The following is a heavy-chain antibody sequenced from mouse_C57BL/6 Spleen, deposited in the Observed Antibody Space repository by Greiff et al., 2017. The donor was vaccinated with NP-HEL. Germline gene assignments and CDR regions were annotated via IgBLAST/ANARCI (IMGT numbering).Heavy chain of an antibody. CDR1: GYAFSSSW. D-gene: IGHD1-1*01. Sequence: QVQLQQSGPELVKPGASVKISCKASGYAFSSSWMNWVKQRPGKGLEWIGRIYPGDGDTNYNGKFKGKATLTADKSSSTAYMQLSSLTSEDSAVYFCARNTTVVGGAMDYWGQGTSVTVSS. J-gene: IGHJ4*01. CDR2: IYPGDGDT. V-gene: IGHV1-82*01. CDR3: ARNTTVVGGAMDY.